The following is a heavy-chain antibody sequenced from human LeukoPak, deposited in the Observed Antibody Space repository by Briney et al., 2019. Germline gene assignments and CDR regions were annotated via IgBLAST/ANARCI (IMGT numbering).Heavy chain of an antibody. CDR2: ISAYNGNT. D-gene: IGHD6-13*01. J-gene: IGHJ6*02. CDR3: ARSGSIAAAAGMDV. CDR1: GYTFTSYG. V-gene: IGHV1-18*01. Sequence: ASVKVSCKASGYTFTSYGISWVRQAPGQGLEWMGWISAYNGNTNYALKLQGRVTMTTDTSTSTAYMELRSLRSDDTAVYYCARSGSIAAAAGMDVWGQGTTVTVSS.